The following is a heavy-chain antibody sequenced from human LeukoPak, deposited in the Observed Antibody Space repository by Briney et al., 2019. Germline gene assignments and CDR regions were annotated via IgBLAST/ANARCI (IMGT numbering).Heavy chain of an antibody. CDR2: ISSSSSTI. CDR1: GFTFSSYS. J-gene: IGHJ4*02. D-gene: IGHD3-3*01. V-gene: IGHV3-48*02. Sequence: GGSLRLSCAASGFTFSSYSMNWVRQAPGKGLEWVSHISSSSSTIYYADSVKGRFTISRDNAKNSLYLQMNSLRDEDTAVYYCARAPLTIFGVVSLFDYWGQGTLVTVSS. CDR3: ARAPLTIFGVVSLFDY.